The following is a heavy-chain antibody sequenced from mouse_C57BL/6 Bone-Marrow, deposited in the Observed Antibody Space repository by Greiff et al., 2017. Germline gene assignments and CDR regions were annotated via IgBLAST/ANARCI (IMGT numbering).Heavy chain of an antibody. CDR2: IYPGDGDT. Sequence: VQLQQSGAELVKPGASVKISCKVSGYAFSTYWMNWVKQRPGKGLEWIGQIYPGDGDTNYNGKFKGKATLTADKSSSTAYMQLSSLTSEDSAVYFCARDWDSPCWGQGTLVTVSA. D-gene: IGHD4-1*01. CDR3: ARDWDSPC. J-gene: IGHJ3*01. CDR1: GYAFSTYW. V-gene: IGHV1-80*01.